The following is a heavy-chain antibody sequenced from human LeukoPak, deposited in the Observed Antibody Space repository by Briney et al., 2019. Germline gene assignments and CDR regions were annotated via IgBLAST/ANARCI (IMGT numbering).Heavy chain of an antibody. Sequence: SETLSLTCAVYGGSFSGYYWSWIRQPPGKGLEWIGTIYYSGTTYYNPSLKTRITMSVDTSKNQFSLKLNSVTAADTGIYYCARHSRSGYIGYENAFDIWGQGTMVTVSS. V-gene: IGHV4-34*01. CDR3: ARHSRSGYIGYENAFDI. CDR2: IYYSGTT. J-gene: IGHJ3*02. D-gene: IGHD5-12*01. CDR1: GGSFSGYY.